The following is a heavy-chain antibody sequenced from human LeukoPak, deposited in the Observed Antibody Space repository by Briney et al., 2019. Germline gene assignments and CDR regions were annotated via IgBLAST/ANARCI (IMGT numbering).Heavy chain of an antibody. Sequence: GESLKISCKGSGYSFTSYRIGWVRQMPGKGLEWMGIIYPGDSDTRYSPSFQGQVTISADKSISTAYLQWSSLKASDTAMYYCAARVSSSWYSFDYWGQGTLVTVSS. CDR3: AARVSSSWYSFDY. D-gene: IGHD6-13*01. J-gene: IGHJ4*02. CDR2: IYPGDSDT. CDR1: GYSFTSYR. V-gene: IGHV5-51*01.